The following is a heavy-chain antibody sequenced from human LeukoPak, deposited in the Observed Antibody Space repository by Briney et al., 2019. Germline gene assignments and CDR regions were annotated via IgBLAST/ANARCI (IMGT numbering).Heavy chain of an antibody. D-gene: IGHD2-2*01. Sequence: GGSLRLSCSASGFTFSRYAMHWVCQAPGKGLEYVSAISSNGGSTYYADSVKGRFTISRDNSKNTLYLQMNSLRAEDTAVYYCARDTGFVVVPAAPDYWGQGTLVTVSS. CDR2: ISSNGGST. V-gene: IGHV3-64*04. CDR1: GFTFSRYA. J-gene: IGHJ4*02. CDR3: ARDTGFVVVPAAPDY.